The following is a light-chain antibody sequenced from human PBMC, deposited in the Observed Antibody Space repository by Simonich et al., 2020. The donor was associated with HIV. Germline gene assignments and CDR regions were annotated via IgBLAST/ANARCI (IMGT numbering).Light chain of an antibody. CDR3: QQYYSTPPT. CDR2: WAS. V-gene: IGKV4-1*01. J-gene: IGKJ1*01. Sequence: DIVMTQSADSLAVSLGERATINCKSSQSVLYSANNKNYLAWYQQKPGQPPKLLIYWASTRESGVPDRFSGSGSGTDFTLTISSLQAEDVAVYSCQQYYSTPPTFGQGTKVEIK. CDR1: QSVLYSANNKNY.